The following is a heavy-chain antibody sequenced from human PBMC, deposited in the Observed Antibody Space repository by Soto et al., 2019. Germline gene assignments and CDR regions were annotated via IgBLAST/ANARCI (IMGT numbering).Heavy chain of an antibody. D-gene: IGHD3-22*01. J-gene: IGHJ4*02. CDR3: ARELSGYYYSCLDY. CDR1: GGTFSSYA. CDR2: IIPIFGTA. V-gene: IGHV1-69*13. Sequence: SVKVSCKASGGTFSSYAISWVRQAPGQGLEWMGGIIPIFGTANYAQKFQGRVTITADESTSTAYMELSSLRSEDTAVYYCARELSGYYYSCLDYWGQGTLVTVSS.